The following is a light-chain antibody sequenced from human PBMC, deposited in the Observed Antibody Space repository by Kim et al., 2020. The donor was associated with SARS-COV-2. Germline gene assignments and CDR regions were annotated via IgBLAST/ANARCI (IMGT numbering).Light chain of an antibody. Sequence: SPGERATLCCRASQSISSNYLAWYQKKPGPAPRLLIYGESSRATGIPDRFSGSGSGTDFTLTISRLEPEDFAVYYCQQYVSSPRTFGQGTKVDIK. CDR1: QSISSNY. V-gene: IGKV3-20*01. CDR2: GES. CDR3: QQYVSSPRT. J-gene: IGKJ1*01.